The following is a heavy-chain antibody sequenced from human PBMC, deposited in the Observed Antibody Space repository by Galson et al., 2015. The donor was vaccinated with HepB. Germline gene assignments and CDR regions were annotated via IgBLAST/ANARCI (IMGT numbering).Heavy chain of an antibody. Sequence: SLRLSCAASGFTFSSYAMSWVRQAPGKGLEWVSAISGSGGSTYYADSVKGRFTISRDNSKNTLYLQMNSLRAEDTAVYYCAKDEGGSSWYDSYYFDYWGQGTLVTVSS. CDR2: ISGSGGST. CDR1: GFTFSSYA. D-gene: IGHD6-13*01. J-gene: IGHJ4*02. CDR3: AKDEGGSSWYDSYYFDY. V-gene: IGHV3-23*01.